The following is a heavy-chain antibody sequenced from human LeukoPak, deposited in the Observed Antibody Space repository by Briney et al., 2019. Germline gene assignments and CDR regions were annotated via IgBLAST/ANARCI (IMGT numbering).Heavy chain of an antibody. Sequence: SETLSLTCAVYGGSFSGYYWSWIRQPPGKGLEWIGEINHSGSTNYNPSLRSRVTISVDTSKNQFSLKLSSVTAADTAVYYCARGYNWFDPWGQGTLVTVSS. CDR2: INHSGST. J-gene: IGHJ5*02. CDR1: GGSFSGYY. V-gene: IGHV4-34*01. CDR3: ARGYNWFDP.